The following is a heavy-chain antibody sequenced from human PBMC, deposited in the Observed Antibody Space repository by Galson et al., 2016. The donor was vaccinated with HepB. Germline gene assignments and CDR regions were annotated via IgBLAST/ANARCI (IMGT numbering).Heavy chain of an antibody. CDR3: GRSPSFGYCDSATCYDDYYYGMDV. V-gene: IGHV5-10-1*01. J-gene: IGHJ6*02. CDR2: IDPRDSDS. Sequence: QSGAEVKKPGESLRISCTVSGNNFTSYWVSCVRQMPGIGQAWIGRIDPRDSDSHFSPSFPGHGTMSVDKSISTAYRQWISLKASDTAMYYCGRSPSFGYCDSATCYDDYYYGMDVWGQGTTVTVSS. CDR1: GNNFTSYW. D-gene: IGHD2-2*03.